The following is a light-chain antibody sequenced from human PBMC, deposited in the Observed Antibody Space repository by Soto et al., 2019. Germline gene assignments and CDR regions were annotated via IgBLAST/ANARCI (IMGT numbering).Light chain of an antibody. CDR3: GSEHGSGSNFVIL. CDR2: VGAGGIVG. Sequence: QPVLTQPPSASASLGASVTLTRTLSSGYSDYKVDWFQQRPGKGPRFVMRVGAGGIVGFKGDGIPDRFSVLGSDLNRYLTIKNIQEEDESDYHCGSEHGSGSNFVILFGGGTKLTVL. CDR1: SGYSDYK. J-gene: IGLJ2*01. V-gene: IGLV9-49*01.